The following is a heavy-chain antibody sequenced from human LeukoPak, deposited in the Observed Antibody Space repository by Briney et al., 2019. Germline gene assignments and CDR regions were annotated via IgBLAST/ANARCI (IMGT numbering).Heavy chain of an antibody. Sequence: PSETLSLTCTVSGGSISNYYWSWIRQPAGKGLEWIGRIYPSGSTNYNPSLKSRVTMSVDTSKNQFSLKLTSVTAADTAVYYCARELVAATPTYYYYYMDVWGKGTTVTVSS. V-gene: IGHV4-4*07. D-gene: IGHD2-15*01. J-gene: IGHJ6*03. CDR2: IYPSGST. CDR3: ARELVAATPTYYYYYMDV. CDR1: GGSISNYY.